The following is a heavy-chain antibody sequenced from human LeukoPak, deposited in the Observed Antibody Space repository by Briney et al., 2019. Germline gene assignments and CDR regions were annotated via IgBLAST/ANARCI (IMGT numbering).Heavy chain of an antibody. V-gene: IGHV4-59*08. CDR1: GGSMSPYH. D-gene: IGHD4-11*01. J-gene: IGHJ4*02. CDR2: IYYSGST. Sequence: SETLSLTCTVSGGSMSPYHWGWIRQPPGKGLEWTGYIYYSGSTNYNPSLKSRVTISVDTSKNQFSLNLSSVTAADTAVYYCARRLASSSDTFDYWGQGTLVTVSS. CDR3: ARRLASSSDTFDY.